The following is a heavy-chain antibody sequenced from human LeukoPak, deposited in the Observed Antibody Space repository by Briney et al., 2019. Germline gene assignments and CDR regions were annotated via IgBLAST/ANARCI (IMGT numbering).Heavy chain of an antibody. J-gene: IGHJ3*02. CDR3: ARDPYYYGSGRGAFDI. CDR1: GFTFSSYS. Sequence: GGSLRLSCAASGFTFSSYSMNWARQAPGKGLEWVSSISSSSSYIYYADSVKGRFTISRDNAKNSLYLQMNSLRAEDTAVYYCARDPYYYGSGRGAFDIWGQGTTVTVSS. V-gene: IGHV3-21*01. D-gene: IGHD3-10*01. CDR2: ISSSSSYI.